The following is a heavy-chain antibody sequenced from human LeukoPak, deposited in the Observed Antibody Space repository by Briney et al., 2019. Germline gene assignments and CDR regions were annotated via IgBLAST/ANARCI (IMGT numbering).Heavy chain of an antibody. CDR1: GFTFSSYD. V-gene: IGHV3-30*03. Sequence: GGSLRLSCAASGFTFSSYDMHWVRQAPGKGLEWVAIISYDGSHKYYEDSVKGRFTISRDNSKNTLYLQMNSLRAEDTAVYYCVGGYDILTGDRPFHIWGQGTMVTVSS. D-gene: IGHD3-9*01. CDR2: ISYDGSHK. CDR3: VGGYDILTGDRPFHI. J-gene: IGHJ3*02.